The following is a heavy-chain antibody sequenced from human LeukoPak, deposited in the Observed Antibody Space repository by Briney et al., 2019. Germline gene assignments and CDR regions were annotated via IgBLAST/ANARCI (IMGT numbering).Heavy chain of an antibody. CDR1: GYTFTSYY. CDR2: INPSGGST. D-gene: IGHD2-8*01. Sequence: ASVKVSCKXSGYTFTSYYMHWVRQAPGQGLEWMGIINPSGGSTSYAQKFQGRVTMTRDTSTSTVYMELSSLRSEDTAVYYCARVRRYCTNGVCYLYYFDYWGQGTLVTVSS. CDR3: ARVRRYCTNGVCYLYYFDY. V-gene: IGHV1-46*03. J-gene: IGHJ4*02.